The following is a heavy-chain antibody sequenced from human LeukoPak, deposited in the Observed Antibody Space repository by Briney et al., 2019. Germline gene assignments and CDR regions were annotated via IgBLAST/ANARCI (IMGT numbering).Heavy chain of an antibody. CDR1: GFSLSTKGMG. Sequence: ESGPTLVKPTEPLTLTCAFSGFSLSTKGMGVGWMRQPPGKALEWLALFYWDGDRRYSPSLKSRLTITMDTSKNQVVLTMTNMDPVDTATYYCVHRLAYYNVSSGRFQHWGQGTLVIVSS. CDR3: VHRLAYYNVSSGRFQH. V-gene: IGHV2-5*02. D-gene: IGHD3-22*01. CDR2: FYWDGDR. J-gene: IGHJ1*01.